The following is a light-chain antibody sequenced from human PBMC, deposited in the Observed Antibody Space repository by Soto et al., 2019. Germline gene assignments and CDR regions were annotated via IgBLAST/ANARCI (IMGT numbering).Light chain of an antibody. CDR2: DAS. J-gene: IGKJ1*01. CDR3: RQYNSYPRT. V-gene: IGKV1-5*01. CDR1: QSISSW. Sequence: DIQMTQSPSTLSASVGDRVTITCRASQSISSWLAWYQQKPGKAPKLLIYDASSLESGVPSRFSGSGSGTEFTLTISSLQPDDFATYYCRQYNSYPRTFGRGTKVDIK.